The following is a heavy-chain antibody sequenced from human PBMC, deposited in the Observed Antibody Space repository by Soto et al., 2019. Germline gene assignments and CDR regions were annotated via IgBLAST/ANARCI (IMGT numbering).Heavy chain of an antibody. CDR2: IYHSGST. CDR1: GGSISSGGYS. CDR3: ATLRGLGEVSPYFDY. V-gene: IGHV4-30-2*01. Sequence: PSETLSFTCAVSGGSISSGGYSWSWIRQPPGKGLEWIGYIYHSGSTYYNPSLKSRVTISVDRSKNQFSLKLRSVTAADTAVYYCATLRGLGEVSPYFDYWGPGLMVTVSS. J-gene: IGHJ4*01. D-gene: IGHD3-10*01.